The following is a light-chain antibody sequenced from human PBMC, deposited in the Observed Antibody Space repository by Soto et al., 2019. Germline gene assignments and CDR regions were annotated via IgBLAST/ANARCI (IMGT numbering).Light chain of an antibody. CDR2: DAS. CDR1: QTIRSW. J-gene: IGKJ1*01. Sequence: DIQMTQSPSTLSASVGDRVTITCRASQTIRSWLAWYQQKPGKAPNLLIYDASSLESGVPSRFSGSGSGTEFSLTISSLQPDDFATYYFQQYSSYWTFGQGTKVEIK. CDR3: QQYSSYWT. V-gene: IGKV1-5*01.